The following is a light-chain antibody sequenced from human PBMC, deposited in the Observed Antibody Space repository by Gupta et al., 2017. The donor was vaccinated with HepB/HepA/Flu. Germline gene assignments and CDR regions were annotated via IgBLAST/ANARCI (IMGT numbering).Light chain of an antibody. CDR3: QQEDSTPYT. CDR2: WAS. J-gene: IGKJ2*01. CDR1: QSVLYSSNNKNY. Sequence: DIVMTQSPDSLAVSLGERATINCKSSQSVLYSSNNKNYLAWYQQKVGQPPKLLIYWASTRESGVPDSFSGSVSGTDFTLTISSLQAEDVAVYYCQQEDSTPYTFGQGTKLEIK. V-gene: IGKV4-1*01.